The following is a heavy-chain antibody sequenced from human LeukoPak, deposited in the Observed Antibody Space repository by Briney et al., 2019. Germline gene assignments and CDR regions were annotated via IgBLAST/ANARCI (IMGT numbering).Heavy chain of an antibody. CDR3: ARDNVLRSRGYYGMDV. D-gene: IGHD3-3*01. CDR2: IYSGGST. J-gene: IGHJ6*02. Sequence: GGSLRLSCAASGVSVSSNYMSWVRQAPGKGLEWVSVIYSGGSTYYADSVKGRFTISRDNSKNTLYLQMNSLRAEHTAVYYCARDNVLRSRGYYGMDVWGQGTTVTVSS. V-gene: IGHV3-66*01. CDR1: GVSVSSNY.